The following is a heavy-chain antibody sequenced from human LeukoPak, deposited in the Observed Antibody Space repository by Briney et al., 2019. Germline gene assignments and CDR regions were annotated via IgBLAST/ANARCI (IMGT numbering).Heavy chain of an antibody. CDR2: IYYSGST. CDR3: ARGPYYFDY. J-gene: IGHJ4*02. CDR1: GGSISSGGYY. Sequence: SETLSLTCTVSGGSISSGGYYLNWIRQPPGKGLEWIGYIYYSGSTNYNPSLKSRVTISVDTSKNQFSLKLNSVTTADTAVYYCARGPYYFDYWGQGTLVTVSS. V-gene: IGHV4-61*08.